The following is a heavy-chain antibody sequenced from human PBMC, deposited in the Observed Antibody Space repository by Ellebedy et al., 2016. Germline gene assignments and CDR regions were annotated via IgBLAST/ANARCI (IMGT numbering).Heavy chain of an antibody. J-gene: IGHJ4*02. CDR3: ARDGGRGDFDMIPVFITTYCFDY. CDR2: TNAGNGDT. Sequence: ASVKVSCKASGYTFTNYAIHWVRQAPGQRLEWMGWTNAGNGDTKYSQKFQDRVTITRDTSASTAYMEMTSLRSEDTAVYYCARDGGRGDFDMIPVFITTYCFDYWGQGTLVTVSS. D-gene: IGHD3-22*01. V-gene: IGHV1-3*01. CDR1: GYTFTNYA.